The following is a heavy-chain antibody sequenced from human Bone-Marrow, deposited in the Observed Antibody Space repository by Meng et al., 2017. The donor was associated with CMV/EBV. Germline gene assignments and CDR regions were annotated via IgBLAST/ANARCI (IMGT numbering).Heavy chain of an antibody. CDR1: GYTFTGYY. CDR2: INPNSGGT. V-gene: IGHV1-2*02. Sequence: ASVKVSCKASGYTFTGYYMHWVRQAPGQGLEWMGWINPNSGGTNYAQKFQGRVTMTRDTSISTAYMELSRLRSDDTAVYYCARAPRGSDYSTTKLSNWFDPWGQGTLVTVSS. J-gene: IGHJ5*02. CDR3: ARAPRGSDYSTTKLSNWFDP. D-gene: IGHD1-26*01.